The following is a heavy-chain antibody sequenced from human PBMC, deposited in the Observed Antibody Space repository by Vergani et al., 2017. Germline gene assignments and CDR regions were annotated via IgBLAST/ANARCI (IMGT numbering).Heavy chain of an antibody. Sequence: QVQLQQWGAGLFKPSETLSLTCAVYGGSFSGYYWSWIRQPPGQGLEWIGEINHSGSTNYNPSLKSRVTISVDTSKNQFSLKRSSVTAADTAVYYCARSYYYDSSGYYYGPYYFDYWGQGTLVTVSS. V-gene: IGHV4-34*01. J-gene: IGHJ4*02. CDR2: INHSGST. D-gene: IGHD3-22*01. CDR1: GGSFSGYY. CDR3: ARSYYYDSSGYYYGPYYFDY.